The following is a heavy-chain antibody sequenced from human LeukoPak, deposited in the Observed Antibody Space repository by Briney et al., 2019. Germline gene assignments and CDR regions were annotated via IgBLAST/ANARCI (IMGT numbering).Heavy chain of an antibody. CDR1: GYTFTGYY. CDR3: ARDYYDFWSGYFGV. V-gene: IGHV1-2*02. J-gene: IGHJ4*02. Sequence: ASVKVSCKASGYTFTGYYMHWVRQAPRQGLEWMGWINPNSGGTNYAQKFQGRVTMTRDTSISTAYMELSRLRSDDTAVYYCARDYYDFWSGYFGVWGQGTLVTVSS. CDR2: INPNSGGT. D-gene: IGHD3-3*01.